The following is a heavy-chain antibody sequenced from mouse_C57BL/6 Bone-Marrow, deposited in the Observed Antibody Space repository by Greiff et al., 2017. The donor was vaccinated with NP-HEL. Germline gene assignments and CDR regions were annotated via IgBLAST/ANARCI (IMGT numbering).Heavy chain of an antibody. CDR2: ISDGGSYT. V-gene: IGHV5-4*03. D-gene: IGHD4-1*01. CDR3: AVLGRDY. Sequence: EVKLVESGGGLVKPGGSLKLSCAASGFTFSSYAMSWVRQTPEKRLEWVATISDGGSYTYYPDNVKGRFTISRDNAKNNLYLQMSHLKSEDTAMYYCAVLGRDYWGQGTTLTVSS. CDR1: GFTFSSYA. J-gene: IGHJ2*01.